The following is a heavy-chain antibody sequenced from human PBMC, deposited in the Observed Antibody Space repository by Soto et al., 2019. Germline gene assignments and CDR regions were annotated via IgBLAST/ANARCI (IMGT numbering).Heavy chain of an antibody. CDR2: INAGNGNT. Sequence: ASVKVSCKASGYTFTSYAMHWVRQAPGQRLEWMGWINAGNGNTKYSQKFQGRVTITRDTSASTAYMELSSLRSEDTAAYYCARSPFSGSYRAEYFQHWGQGTLVTVSS. D-gene: IGHD1-26*01. CDR3: ARSPFSGSYRAEYFQH. CDR1: GYTFTSYA. J-gene: IGHJ1*01. V-gene: IGHV1-3*01.